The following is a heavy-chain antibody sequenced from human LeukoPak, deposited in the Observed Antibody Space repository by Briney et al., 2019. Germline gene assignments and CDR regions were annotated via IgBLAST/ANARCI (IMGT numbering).Heavy chain of an antibody. J-gene: IGHJ4*02. V-gene: IGHV4-39*01. CDR3: ARLSGYYSPVGY. D-gene: IGHD3-3*01. CDR2: IYYSGST. Sequence: SETLSLTCTVSGGSISSGGYYWSWIRQPPGKGLEWIGSIYYSGSTYYNPSLKSRVTISVDTSKNQFSLKLSSVTAADTAVYYCARLSGYYSPVGYWGQGTLVTVSS. CDR1: GGSISSGGYY.